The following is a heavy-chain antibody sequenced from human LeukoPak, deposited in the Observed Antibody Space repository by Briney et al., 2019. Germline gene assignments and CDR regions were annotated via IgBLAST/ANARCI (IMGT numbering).Heavy chain of an antibody. CDR2: IRSKTNSYAT. D-gene: IGHD3-3*01. CDR1: GFTFSGSA. V-gene: IGHV3-73*01. Sequence: PGGSLRLSCAASGFTFSGSAMHWVRQASGKGLEWVGRIRSKTNSYATSYAASVKGRFALSRDDSKNTAYLQMNSLKTEDTAVYYCTTDPLYWMEWLLPYYYYYYYMDVWGKGTTVIVSS. CDR3: TTDPLYWMEWLLPYYYYYYYMDV. J-gene: IGHJ6*03.